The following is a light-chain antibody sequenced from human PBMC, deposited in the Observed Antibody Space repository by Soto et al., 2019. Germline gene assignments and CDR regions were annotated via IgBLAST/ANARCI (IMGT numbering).Light chain of an antibody. CDR2: GAS. CDR3: QQYGSSPQT. J-gene: IGKJ1*01. V-gene: IGKV3-20*01. CDR1: QSVSSNH. Sequence: EIVLTQSPDTLSVSPGESATLSCRASQSVSSNHLAWYQQKRGQPPRLLIYGASSRATGTPGRFSGSGSGTDFTLTITRLEPEDFAVYYCQQYGSSPQTFGQGTKVDIK.